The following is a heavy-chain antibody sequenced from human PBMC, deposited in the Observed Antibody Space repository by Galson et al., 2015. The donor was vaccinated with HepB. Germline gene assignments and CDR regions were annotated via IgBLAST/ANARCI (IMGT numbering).Heavy chain of an antibody. D-gene: IGHD3-16*01. V-gene: IGHV5-51*01. CDR2: VYPGDSDT. CDR3: ARHWGWSAPGCASRAFDL. J-gene: IGHJ3*01. CDR1: GYTFNTYW. Sequence: QSGAEVKKPGESLRISCKASGYTFNTYWIGWVRQMPGKGLEWMGIVYPGDSDTRYSPSFQGQVTISADKSVTTAYLQWSSLKASDTALYYCARHWGWSAPGCASRAFDLWGQGTMVTVSS.